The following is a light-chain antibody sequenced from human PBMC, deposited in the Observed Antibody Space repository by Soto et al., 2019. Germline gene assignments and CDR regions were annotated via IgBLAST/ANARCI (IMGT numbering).Light chain of an antibody. Sequence: QSALTQPASVSGSPGQSITISCTGTSSDVGGHNYVSWYQQHPGTAPKLMIYEVTNRPSGVSNRFSGSKSGNTASLTISGLQAEDEADYYCSSYTSSSTLVVFGGGTKLTVL. CDR3: SSYTSSSTLVV. CDR1: SSDVGGHNY. V-gene: IGLV2-14*01. J-gene: IGLJ2*01. CDR2: EVT.